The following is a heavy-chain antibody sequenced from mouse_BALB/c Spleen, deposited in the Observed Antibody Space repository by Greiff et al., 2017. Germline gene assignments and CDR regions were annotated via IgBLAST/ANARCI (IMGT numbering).Heavy chain of an antibody. Sequence: QVQLQQSGAELAKPGASVKMSCKASGYTFTSYWMHWVKQRPGQGLEWIGYINPSTGYTEYNQKFKDKATLTADKSSSTAYMQLSSLTSEDSAVYYCATYGHWYFDVWGAGTTVTVSS. V-gene: IGHV1-7*01. CDR2: INPSTGYT. D-gene: IGHD1-1*02. CDR1: GYTFTSYW. J-gene: IGHJ1*01. CDR3: ATYGHWYFDV.